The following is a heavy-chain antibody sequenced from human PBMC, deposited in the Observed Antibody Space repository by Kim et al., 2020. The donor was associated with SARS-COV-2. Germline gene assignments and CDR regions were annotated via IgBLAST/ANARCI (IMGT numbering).Heavy chain of an antibody. D-gene: IGHD3-10*01. V-gene: IGHV3-23*01. CDR3: AKDPWYITMVRGDWYFDL. CDR2: ISGSGGST. J-gene: IGHJ2*01. Sequence: GGSLRLSCAASGFTFSSYAMSWVRQAPGKGLEWVSAISGSGGSTYYADSVKGRFTISRDNSKNTLYLQMNSLRAEDTAVYYCAKDPWYITMVRGDWYFDLWGRGTLVTVSS. CDR1: GFTFSSYA.